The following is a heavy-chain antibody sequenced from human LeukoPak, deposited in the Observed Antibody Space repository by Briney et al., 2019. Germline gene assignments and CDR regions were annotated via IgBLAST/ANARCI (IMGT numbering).Heavy chain of an antibody. V-gene: IGHV3-7*01. Sequence: PEGSLRLSCAASGFTFSSYWMSWVRQAPGKGLEWVANIKQDGTEKYYVDSVRGRFTISRDNAKNSLYLQMNSLRAEDTAVYYCARATASNWFDPWGQGTLVTVSS. CDR3: ARATASNWFDP. CDR1: GFTFSSYW. D-gene: IGHD2-21*01. J-gene: IGHJ5*02. CDR2: IKQDGTEK.